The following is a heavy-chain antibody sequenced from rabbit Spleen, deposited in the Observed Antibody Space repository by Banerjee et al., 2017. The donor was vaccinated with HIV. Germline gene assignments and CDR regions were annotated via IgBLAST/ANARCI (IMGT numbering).Heavy chain of an antibody. Sequence: QSLEESGGDLVKPGGSLKLSCTASGFSFSSRYYLCWVRQAPGKGLEWIACIYSGSSGDTYYASWAKGRFTISKTSSTTVTLQMTSLTAADTATYFCARETSSGWGIISFYFALWGQGTLVTVS. CDR1: GFSFSSRYY. V-gene: IGHV1S40*01. J-gene: IGHJ4*01. CDR3: ARETSSGWGIISFYFAL. D-gene: IGHD4-1*01. CDR2: IYSGSSGDT.